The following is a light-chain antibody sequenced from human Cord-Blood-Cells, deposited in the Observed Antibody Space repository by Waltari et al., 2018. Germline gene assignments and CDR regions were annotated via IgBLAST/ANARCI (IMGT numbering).Light chain of an antibody. Sequence: SYELTQPPSVLVSPAPPAPIPSSGDKLGEPYACWYRQKPGQSPVLVIYQDSKRPSGIPVRFSGSNSGNTATLTISGTQAMDEADYYCQAWDSSTAHVVFGGGTKLTVL. V-gene: IGLV3-1*01. CDR2: QDS. CDR1: KLGEPY. CDR3: QAWDSSTAHVV. J-gene: IGLJ2*01.